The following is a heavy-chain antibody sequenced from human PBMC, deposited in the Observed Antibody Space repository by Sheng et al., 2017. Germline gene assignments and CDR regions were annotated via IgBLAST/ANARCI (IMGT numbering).Heavy chain of an antibody. J-gene: IGHJ4*02. D-gene: IGHD3-16*01. CDR1: GFSFSTYW. CDR3: ARVPCTSGSCSTRSYYDVLDY. Sequence: EVQLVESGGGLVQPGGSLRLSCVASGFSFSTYWMSWVRQAPGKGLEWVANIKQDGSGRFYAVSVEGRFTVSRDNAKNSLYLQMNRLRVDDTAVYYCARVPCTSGSCSTRSYYDVLDYWGQGTQVTVSS. V-gene: IGHV3-7*01. CDR2: IKQDGSGR.